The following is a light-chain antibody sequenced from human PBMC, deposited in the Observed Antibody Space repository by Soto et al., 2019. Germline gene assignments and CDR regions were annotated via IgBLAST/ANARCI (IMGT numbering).Light chain of an antibody. J-gene: IGLJ1*01. V-gene: IGLV2-14*01. Sequence: QSVLTQPASVSGSPGQSIAISCTGTSSDVGGYNYVSWYQQHPGKAPKLIVYDVSNRPSGVSDRFSGSKSGKTASLTISGLQAEDEADYYCSSYTSSSTYVFGTGTKATVL. CDR1: SSDVGGYNY. CDR2: DVS. CDR3: SSYTSSSTYV.